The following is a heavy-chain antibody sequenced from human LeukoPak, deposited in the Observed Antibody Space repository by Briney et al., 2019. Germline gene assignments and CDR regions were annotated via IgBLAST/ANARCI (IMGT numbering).Heavy chain of an antibody. V-gene: IGHV1-18*01. CDR1: GYTFTSYG. J-gene: IGHJ4*02. D-gene: IGHD3-22*01. CDR2: ISAYNGNT. CDR3: ARDRTPIYYDSSGYVDY. Sequence: GASAKVSCRASGYTFTSYGISWVRQAPGQGLEWMGWISAYNGNTNYAQNLQGRVTMTTDTSTSTAYMELRSLRSDDTAVYYCARDRTPIYYDSSGYVDYWGQGTLVTVSS.